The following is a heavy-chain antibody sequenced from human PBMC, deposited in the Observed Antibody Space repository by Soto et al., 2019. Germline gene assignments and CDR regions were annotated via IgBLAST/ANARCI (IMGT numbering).Heavy chain of an antibody. V-gene: IGHV1-69*01. Sequence: QVRLVQSGAEVKKPGSSVKVSCKASGSTFRNYAITWLRLAPGQGLEWLGGIIPVFGTVNYAQKFQGRVTITADESTSTAYMELNRLRSEDTAVYYCARDNPYTNSFGNWFDPWGQATLVIVS. J-gene: IGHJ5*02. CDR2: IIPVFGTV. D-gene: IGHD6-13*01. CDR3: ARDNPYTNSFGNWFDP. CDR1: GSTFRNYA.